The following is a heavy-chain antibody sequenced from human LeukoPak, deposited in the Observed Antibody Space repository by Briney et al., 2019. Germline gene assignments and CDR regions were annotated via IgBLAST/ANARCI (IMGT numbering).Heavy chain of an antibody. Sequence: PSETLSLTCTVSGYSISSGYYWGWIRQPPGKGLEWIGTIYHSGNTYYNPSLKSRVTISVDTSKNQFSLKLSSVTAADTAVYYCARQAVTTSDWFDPWGQGTLVTVSS. V-gene: IGHV4-38-2*02. CDR3: ARQAVTTSDWFDP. D-gene: IGHD4-17*01. CDR1: GYSISSGYY. CDR2: IYHSGNT. J-gene: IGHJ5*02.